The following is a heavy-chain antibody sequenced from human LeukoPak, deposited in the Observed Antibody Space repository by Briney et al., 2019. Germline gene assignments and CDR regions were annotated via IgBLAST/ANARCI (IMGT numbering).Heavy chain of an antibody. D-gene: IGHD3-10*01. Sequence: PGGWLRLSCSASGFTFSSYAMHWVRQAPGKGLEYVSAMSSNVGSTYYADSVKGRFTISRDNAKNTLYLQMRSLSAEDTAVYSCVKDNTVTMIRGGSWFDPWGQGTLVTVST. CDR2: MSSNVGST. V-gene: IGHV3-64D*06. CDR1: GFTFSSYA. J-gene: IGHJ5*02. CDR3: VKDNTVTMIRGGSWFDP.